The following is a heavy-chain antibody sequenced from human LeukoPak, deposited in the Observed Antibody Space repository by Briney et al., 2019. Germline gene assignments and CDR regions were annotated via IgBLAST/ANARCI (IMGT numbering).Heavy chain of an antibody. D-gene: IGHD3-3*01. CDR2: IKQDGSER. CDR3: ARAADFWSGYRFYWYFDL. CDR1: GFTFSSYW. J-gene: IGHJ2*01. V-gene: IGHV3-7*01. Sequence: GGSLRLSCAASGFTFSSYWMSWVRPAPGKGLEWVANIKQDGSERYYVDSVKGRFTISRDNAKNSLYLQMNSLRAEDTAVYYCARAADFWSGYRFYWYFDLWGRGTLVTVSS.